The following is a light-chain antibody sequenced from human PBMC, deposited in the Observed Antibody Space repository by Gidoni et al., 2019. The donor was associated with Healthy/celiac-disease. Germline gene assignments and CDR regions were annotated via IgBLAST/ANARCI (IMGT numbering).Light chain of an antibody. CDR3: QQSYSTPWT. Sequence: IQMTQSPSSLSASVGDRVTITCRASQSISSDLNWYQQKPGKASKLLIYAASSLQSGVPSRFSGSGSGTDVTLTISSLQPEDVATYDCQQSYSTPWTFGQGTKVEIK. CDR2: AAS. J-gene: IGKJ1*01. CDR1: QSISSD. V-gene: IGKV1-39*01.